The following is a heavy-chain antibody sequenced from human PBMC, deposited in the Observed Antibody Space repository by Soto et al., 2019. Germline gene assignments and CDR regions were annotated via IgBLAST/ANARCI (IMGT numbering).Heavy chain of an antibody. Sequence: QVQLVQSGGGVVQPGTSLRLSCAASGFSFSTYGMHWVCQAPGKGLEWVATISYDGTNEYHADSAKGRFTVSRDNSKNTLHLQMNSLRPEDTAVYYCAKDSSVVAAGSGGWFDPWGQGSLVIVSS. CDR2: ISYDGTNE. CDR3: AKDSSVVAAGSGGWFDP. D-gene: IGHD6-13*01. V-gene: IGHV3-30*18. J-gene: IGHJ5*02. CDR1: GFSFSTYG.